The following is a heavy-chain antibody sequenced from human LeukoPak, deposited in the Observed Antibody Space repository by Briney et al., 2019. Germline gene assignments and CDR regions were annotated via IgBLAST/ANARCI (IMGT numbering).Heavy chain of an antibody. CDR1: GFTFDDYG. CDR3: AVQADIAVAGINDAFDL. D-gene: IGHD6-19*01. CDR2: INWNGGST. J-gene: IGHJ3*01. V-gene: IGHV3-20*04. Sequence: GGSLRLSCAASGFTFDDYGMSWVRQAPGKGLERVSGINWNGGSTGYADSVKGRFTISRDNAKNSLYLQMNSLRAEDTALYYCAVQADIAVAGINDAFDLWGQGTMVTVSS.